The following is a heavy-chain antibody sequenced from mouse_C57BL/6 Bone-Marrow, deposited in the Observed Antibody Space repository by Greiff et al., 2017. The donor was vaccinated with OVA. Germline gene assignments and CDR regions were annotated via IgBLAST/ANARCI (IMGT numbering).Heavy chain of an antibody. CDR2: IDPENGDT. CDR3: TTCDGYYDY. D-gene: IGHD2-3*01. CDR1: GFNIKDDY. Sequence: VQLKESGAELVRPGASVKLSCTASGFNIKDDYMHWVKQRPEQGLEWIGWIDPENGDTEYASKFQGKATITADTSSNTAYLQLSGLTSEDTAVYYCTTCDGYYDYWGQGTTLTVSS. V-gene: IGHV14-4*01. J-gene: IGHJ2*01.